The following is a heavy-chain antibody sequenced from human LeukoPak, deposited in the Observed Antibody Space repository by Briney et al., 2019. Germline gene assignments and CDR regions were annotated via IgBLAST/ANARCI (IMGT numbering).Heavy chain of an antibody. D-gene: IGHD5-24*01. CDR1: GFTFSSYA. J-gene: IGHJ4*02. CDR3: AKDTRRWLQHFDY. V-gene: IGHV3-23*01. Sequence: PGGSLRLSCAASGFTFSSYAMSWVRRAPGKGLEWVSAISGSGGSTYYADSVKGRFTISRDNSKNTLYLQMNSLRAEDTAVYYCAKDTRRWLQHFDYWGQGTLVTVSS. CDR2: ISGSGGST.